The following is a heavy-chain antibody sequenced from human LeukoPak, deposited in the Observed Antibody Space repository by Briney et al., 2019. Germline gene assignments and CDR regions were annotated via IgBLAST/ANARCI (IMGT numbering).Heavy chain of an antibody. CDR3: AKGGEFGGRYQLLYNWFDP. Sequence: GRSLRLSCAASGFTFSSYGMHWVRLAPGKGLEWVAVVSYDGSNKYYADSVKGRFAISRDNSKNTLYLQMNSLRAEDTAVYYCAKGGEFGGRYQLLYNWFDPWGQGTLVTVSS. V-gene: IGHV3-30*18. J-gene: IGHJ5*02. CDR1: GFTFSSYG. CDR2: VSYDGSNK. D-gene: IGHD2-2*01.